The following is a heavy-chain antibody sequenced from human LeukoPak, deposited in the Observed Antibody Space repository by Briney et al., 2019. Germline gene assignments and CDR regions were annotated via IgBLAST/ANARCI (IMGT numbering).Heavy chain of an antibody. D-gene: IGHD5-24*01. CDR3: ARQRDGYNPYWYFDL. V-gene: IGHV4-39*01. CDR1: GGSISSSSYY. CDR2: IYYSGST. J-gene: IGHJ2*01. Sequence: SETLSLTCTVSGGSISSSSYYWGWIRQPPGKGLEWIGSIYYSGSTYYNPSLKSRVTISVDTSKNQFSLKLSSVTAADTAVYYCARQRDGYNPYWYFDLWGRGTLVTVSS.